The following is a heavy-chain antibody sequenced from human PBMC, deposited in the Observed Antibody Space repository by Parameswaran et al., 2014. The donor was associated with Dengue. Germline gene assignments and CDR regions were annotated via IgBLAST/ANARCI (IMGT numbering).Heavy chain of an antibody. D-gene: IGHD3-22*01. Sequence: WVRQAPGQGLEWMGRINPNSGGTNYAQKFQGRVTMTRDTSISTAYMELSRLRSDDTAVYYCASGRHYYDSSGYYNWGQGALVTVSS. CDR2: INPNSGGT. J-gene: IGHJ4*02. CDR3: ASGRHYYDSSGYYN. V-gene: IGHV1-2*06.